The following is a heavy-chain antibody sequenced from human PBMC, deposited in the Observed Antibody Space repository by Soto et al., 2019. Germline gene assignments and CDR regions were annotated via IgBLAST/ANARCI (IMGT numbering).Heavy chain of an antibody. Sequence: SVKVSCKASGGTFSSYAISWVRQAPGQGLEWMGGIIPIFGTANYAQKFQGRFTITADESTGTAYMELSSLRSEDTAVFYCARVQDVFWSGYEPQGPDYYYYYGMDVWGQGTTVTVSS. CDR1: GGTFSSYA. V-gene: IGHV1-69*13. CDR3: ARVQDVFWSGYEPQGPDYYYYYGMDV. CDR2: IIPIFGTA. D-gene: IGHD3-3*01. J-gene: IGHJ6*02.